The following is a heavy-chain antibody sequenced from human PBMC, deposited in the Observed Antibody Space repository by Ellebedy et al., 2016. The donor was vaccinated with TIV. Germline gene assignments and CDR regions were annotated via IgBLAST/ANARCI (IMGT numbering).Heavy chain of an antibody. CDR3: AKDMVFGDGKWEIDV. J-gene: IGHJ6*02. Sequence: GESLKISCVASGFTFSGYAMSWVRQAPGKGLEWVSGINNGGRTTSYADSVKGRFTISRDNSRSTLYLQMNSLRADDSAVYYCAKDMVFGDGKWEIDVWGQGTTVTVSS. D-gene: IGHD1-26*01. CDR2: INNGGRTT. V-gene: IGHV3-23*01. CDR1: GFTFSGYA.